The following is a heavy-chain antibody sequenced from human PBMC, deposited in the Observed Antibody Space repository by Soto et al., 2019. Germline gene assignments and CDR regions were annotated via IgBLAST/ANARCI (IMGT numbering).Heavy chain of an antibody. Sequence: EVQLLESGGGLVQPGGSLRLSCAASAFTFNTYAMGWVRQAPGKGLEWVSAISVSGGGTYYADSVKGRFTISRDTSKNTLYLQMKSLSAVDTAVYYCAKSGGASPYYFDYWGRGTLVTVSS. CDR3: AKSGGASPYYFDY. CDR2: ISVSGGGT. J-gene: IGHJ4*02. CDR1: AFTFNTYA. V-gene: IGHV3-23*01. D-gene: IGHD1-26*01.